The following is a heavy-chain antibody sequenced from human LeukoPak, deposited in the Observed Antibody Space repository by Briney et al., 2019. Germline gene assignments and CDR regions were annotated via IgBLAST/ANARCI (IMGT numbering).Heavy chain of an antibody. CDR1: GGSINTRSYY. V-gene: IGHV4-39*02. CDR3: ARRPYPTGSVHFDS. Sequence: PSETLSLTCSVSGGSINTRSYYWVWIRQPPGKGLEWIGHIFYTGRYYYNPSLKGRLTMSVDTSKNHFSLKLTSLTAADTAVYYCARRPYPTGSVHFDSWGQGTLVIVCS. CDR2: IFYTGRY. D-gene: IGHD2-8*02. J-gene: IGHJ4*02.